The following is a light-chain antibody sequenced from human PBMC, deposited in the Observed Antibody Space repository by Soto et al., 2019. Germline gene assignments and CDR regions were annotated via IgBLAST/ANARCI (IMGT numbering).Light chain of an antibody. J-gene: IGKJ3*01. CDR2: AAS. V-gene: IGKV3-15*01. CDR3: QEYSKWPLFT. CDR1: QSVSTN. Sequence: EIVVTQSPGILSVSPGDRATLSCRASQSVSTNLAWYQQKPGQAPTLLIYAASTRATGIPARFTGSGSGTDFTLTIASLQSEDFAVYYCQEYSKWPLFTFGPGTIVDIK.